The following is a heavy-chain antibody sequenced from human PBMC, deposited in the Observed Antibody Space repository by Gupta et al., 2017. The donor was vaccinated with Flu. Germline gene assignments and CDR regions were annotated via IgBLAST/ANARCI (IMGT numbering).Heavy chain of an antibody. J-gene: IGHJ4*02. D-gene: IGHD2-21*02. CDR2: INTNTGGT. V-gene: IGHV1-2*02. CDR3: ARDYKLATANTFDF. Sequence: RQAPGKGLKWMGWINTNTGGTKYEQKFQGRLTMTRDTSTDTAYMDLSRLTSDDSAVYFCARDYKLATANTFDFWGQGTPVTVSS.